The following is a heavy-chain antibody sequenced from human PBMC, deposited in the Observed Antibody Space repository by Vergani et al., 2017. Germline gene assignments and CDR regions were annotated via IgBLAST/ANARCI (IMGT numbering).Heavy chain of an antibody. CDR3: ARHGYYYDSSGYYSLYYGMDV. CDR2: IYHSGST. V-gene: IGHV4-4*03. D-gene: IGHD3-22*01. CDR1: GGSISSSNW. J-gene: IGHJ6*02. Sequence: QVQLQESGPGLVKPPGTLSLTCAVSGGSISSSNWWSWVRQPPGKGLEWIGEIYHSGSTNYNPSLKSRVTISVDTSKNQFSLKLSSVTAADTAVYYCARHGYYYDSSGYYSLYYGMDVWGQGTTVTVSS.